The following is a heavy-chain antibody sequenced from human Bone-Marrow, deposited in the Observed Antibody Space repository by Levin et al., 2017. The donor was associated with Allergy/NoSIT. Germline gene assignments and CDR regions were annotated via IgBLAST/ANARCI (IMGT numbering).Heavy chain of an antibody. CDR1: GVTLRNYW. D-gene: IGHD4/OR15-4a*01. CDR2: INSDGSST. V-gene: IGHV3-74*01. CDR3: ARASSEYGLYYYGMDV. J-gene: IGHJ6*02. Sequence: GGSLRLSCAGTGVTLRNYWMHWVRQTPGRGLVWLSRINSDGSSTDYADSVKGRFIISRDNAKDTVYLQMNSLRADDTALYFCARASSEYGLYYYGMDVWGPGTTVTVSS.